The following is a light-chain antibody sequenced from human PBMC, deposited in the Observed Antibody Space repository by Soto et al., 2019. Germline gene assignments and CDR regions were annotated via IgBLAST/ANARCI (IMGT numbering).Light chain of an antibody. V-gene: IGKV1-39*01. J-gene: IGKJ2*01. CDR1: QSIRNY. CDR2: AAS. Sequence: DIQMTQSPSSLSASVGDRVTVTCRASQSIRNYLNWYQQIPGKAPNLLIYAASNLQDGVPSRFSGRGSGTDFILTISSLQPEDFATYYCQQSYRTPYTFGQGTKREIK. CDR3: QQSYRTPYT.